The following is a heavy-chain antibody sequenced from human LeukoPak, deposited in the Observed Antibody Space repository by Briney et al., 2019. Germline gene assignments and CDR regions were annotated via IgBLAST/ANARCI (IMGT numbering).Heavy chain of an antibody. CDR2: ISSSSTYI. D-gene: IGHD1-26*01. V-gene: IGHV3-21*01. J-gene: IGHJ4*02. CDR3: ARDSGIYRTIDY. CDR1: GFTFNNYS. Sequence: PGASLRLSCVASGFTFNNYSMNWVRQAPGKGLEWVSSISSSSTYIYHADSVKGRFTISRDNAKNSLYLQMNSLRAEDTAVYYCARDSGIYRTIDYWGQGTLVTVSS.